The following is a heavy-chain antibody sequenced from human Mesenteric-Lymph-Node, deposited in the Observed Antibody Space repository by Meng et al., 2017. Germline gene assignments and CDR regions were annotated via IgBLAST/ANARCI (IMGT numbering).Heavy chain of an antibody. CDR3: ARDLSGREAAAGTRGWFDP. J-gene: IGHJ5*02. V-gene: IGHV1-2*02. CDR2: INPNSGGT. Sequence: ASVKVSCKASGYTFTGYYMHWVRQAPGQGLEWMGWINPNSGGTNYAQKFQGRVTMTRDTSISTAYMELSRLRSDDTAVYYCARDLSGREAAAGTRGWFDPWGQGTLVTVSS. D-gene: IGHD6-13*01. CDR1: GYTFTGYY.